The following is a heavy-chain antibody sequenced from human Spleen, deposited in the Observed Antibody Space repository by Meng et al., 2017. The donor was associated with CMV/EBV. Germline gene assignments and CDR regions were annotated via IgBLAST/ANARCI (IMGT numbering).Heavy chain of an antibody. J-gene: IGHJ3*02. D-gene: IGHD2-21*01. CDR2: ISYDGSNK. CDR3: ARDYCSGDCDAFDI. V-gene: IGHV3-30-3*01. Sequence: GESLKISCAASGFTFSSYAMHWVRQAPGKGLEWVAVISYDGSNKYYADSVKGRFTISRDSPKNTLYLQMNSLRPEDAAVYYCARDYCSGDCDAFDIWGQGTMVTVSS. CDR1: GFTFSSYA.